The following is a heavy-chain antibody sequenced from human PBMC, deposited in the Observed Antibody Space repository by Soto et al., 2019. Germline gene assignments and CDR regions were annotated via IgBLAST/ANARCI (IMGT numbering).Heavy chain of an antibody. CDR1: GFTFNNYW. CDR2: IKTDGSSP. CDR3: ARDRIAGSGSCDN. Sequence: GSLRLSCAASGFTFNNYWMHWVRQAPGKGVVWVSRIKTDGSSPNYADSVEGRFTISSDNAKNTLYLQMNSLRVEDTAVYYCARDRIAGSGSCDNWGQGTLVTVSS. J-gene: IGHJ4*02. D-gene: IGHD3-10*01. V-gene: IGHV3-74*01.